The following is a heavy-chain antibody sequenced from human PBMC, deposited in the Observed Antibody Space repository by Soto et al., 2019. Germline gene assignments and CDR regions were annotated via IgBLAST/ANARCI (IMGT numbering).Heavy chain of an antibody. V-gene: IGHV3-74*01. CDR2: INSDGSST. Sequence: EVQLVESGGGLVQPGGSLRLSCAASGFTFSSSWMHWVRQAPGKGLVWVSRINSDGSSTSYADSVKGRFTISRDNAKNTLYLQMNSLRAEDTAVYDCARDGPRGIVVVTAIFDYWGQGTLVTVSS. CDR1: GFTFSSSW. J-gene: IGHJ4*02. CDR3: ARDGPRGIVVVTAIFDY. D-gene: IGHD2-21*02.